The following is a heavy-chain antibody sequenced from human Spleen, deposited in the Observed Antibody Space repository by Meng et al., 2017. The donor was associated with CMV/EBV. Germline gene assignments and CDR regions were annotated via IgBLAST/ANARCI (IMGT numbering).Heavy chain of an antibody. Sequence: ETLSLTCAASGSTFSSYSMNWVRQAPGKGLEWVSSISSSSSYIYYADSVKGRFTISRDNAKNSLYLQMNSLRAEDTAVYYCARDRHSSSYYFDYWGQGTLVTVSS. V-gene: IGHV3-21*01. J-gene: IGHJ4*02. D-gene: IGHD6-6*01. CDR2: ISSSSSYI. CDR1: GSTFSSYS. CDR3: ARDRHSSSYYFDY.